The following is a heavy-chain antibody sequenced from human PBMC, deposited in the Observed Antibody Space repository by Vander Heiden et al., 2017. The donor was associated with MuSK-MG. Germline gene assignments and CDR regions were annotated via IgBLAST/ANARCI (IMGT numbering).Heavy chain of an antibody. Sequence: EVQLVQSGAEVKKPGESLSISCNGSGYSVTSYWISWVRQMPGKGLEWMGRSYPSDSYTNYGPSCQGHVTISADKSISTAYLQWSSLKASDTARYYCARHDGVVRGEDYWGQRALVTVAS. J-gene: IGHJ4*02. V-gene: IGHV5-10-1*03. CDR2: SYPSDSYT. CDR3: ARHDGVVRGEDY. CDR1: GYSVTSYW. D-gene: IGHD3-10*02.